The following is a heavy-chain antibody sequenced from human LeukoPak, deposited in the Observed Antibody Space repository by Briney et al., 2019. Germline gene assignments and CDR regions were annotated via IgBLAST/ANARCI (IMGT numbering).Heavy chain of an antibody. CDR1: GFTFRDYW. V-gene: IGHV3-7*04. J-gene: IGHJ3*02. CDR3: ARGRNAFDI. CDR2: IKRDGSEK. Sequence: GGSLRLSCAASGFTFRDYWMSWVRQAPGKGLEWVANIKRDGSEKSYVDSVKGRFTISRDNAKNSLDLQMNSLRAEDTAVYYCARGRNAFDIWGLGTVVTVSS.